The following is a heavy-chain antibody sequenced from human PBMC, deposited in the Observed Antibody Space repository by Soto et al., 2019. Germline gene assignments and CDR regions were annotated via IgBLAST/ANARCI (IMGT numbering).Heavy chain of an antibody. CDR2: IYYSGST. J-gene: IGHJ5*02. CDR1: GGSISSSSYY. V-gene: IGHV4-39*01. Sequence: QLQLQESGPGLVKPSETLSLTCTVSGGSISSSSYYWGWIRQPPGKGLEWIGSIYYSGSTYYNPSLKSRVTISVDTSKNQFSLKLSSVTAADTAVYYCARRQTGYNWNDWFDPWGQGTLVTVSS. CDR3: ARRQTGYNWNDWFDP. D-gene: IGHD1-1*01.